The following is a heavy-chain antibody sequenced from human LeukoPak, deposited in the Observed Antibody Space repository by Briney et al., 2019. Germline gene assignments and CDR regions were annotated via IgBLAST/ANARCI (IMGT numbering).Heavy chain of an antibody. J-gene: IGHJ4*02. V-gene: IGHV1-2*02. Sequence: ASVKVSRKASGYTFTGYYMHWVRQAPGQGLGWMGWIKTNSSGKSYEQKFQGRVTKTRDTSISTAYMELSRVRSDDTAVYYCARTDKGKGGQWVVLVDWGQGTLVTVSS. D-gene: IGHD6-19*01. CDR1: GYTFTGYY. CDR2: IKTNSSGK. CDR3: ARTDKGKGGQWVVLVD.